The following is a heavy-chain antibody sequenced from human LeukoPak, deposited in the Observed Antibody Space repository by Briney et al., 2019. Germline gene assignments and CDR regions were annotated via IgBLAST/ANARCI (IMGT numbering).Heavy chain of an antibody. V-gene: IGHV3-7*01. J-gene: IGHJ4*02. CDR1: GFTFSTCW. CDR3: ARDLAYSRLDY. D-gene: IGHD5-18*01. Sequence: GGSLRLSCAGSGFTFSTCWMSWVRQAPGKGLEWVASINPDGNKKYSADSVKGRFTISRDNAENSLYLQMNSLRVEDTAFYYCARDLAYSRLDYWGQGTLVTVSS. CDR2: INPDGNKK.